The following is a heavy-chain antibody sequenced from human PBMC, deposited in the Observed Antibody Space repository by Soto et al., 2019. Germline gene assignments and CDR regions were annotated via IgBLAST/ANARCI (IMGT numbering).Heavy chain of an antibody. J-gene: IGHJ4*02. CDR1: GGTFSSYT. D-gene: IGHD5-12*01. V-gene: IGHV1-69*08. CDR3: ARDLSGYRYNPFDY. Sequence: QVQLVQSGAEVKKPGSSVKVSCKASGGTFSSYTISWVRQAPGQGLEWMGRIIPILGIANYAQKFQGRVTITADKPTSTAYMELSSLRSEDTAVYYCARDLSGYRYNPFDYSGQGTLVTVSS. CDR2: IIPILGIA.